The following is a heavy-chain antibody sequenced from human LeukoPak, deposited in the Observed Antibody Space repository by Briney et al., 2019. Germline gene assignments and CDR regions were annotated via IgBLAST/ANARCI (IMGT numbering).Heavy chain of an antibody. V-gene: IGHV3-7*01. J-gene: IGHJ1*01. CDR2: IKQDGSEK. D-gene: IGHD5/OR15-5a*01. Sequence: GGSLRLSCAASGFTFSSYWMSWVRQAPGKGLEWVANIKQDGSEKYYVDSVRGRFSISRDNSKNSLYLQMNSLRADDTAVYYCARVITVYNVYEEVAEYFQYWGQGTLVTVSS. CDR3: ARVITVYNVYEEVAEYFQY. CDR1: GFTFSSYW.